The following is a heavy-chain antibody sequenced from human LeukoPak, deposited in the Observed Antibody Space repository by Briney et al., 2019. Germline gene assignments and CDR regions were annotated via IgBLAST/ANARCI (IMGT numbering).Heavy chain of an antibody. J-gene: IGHJ4*02. V-gene: IGHV1-69*05. Sequence: SVKVSCKASGYTFSSCAISWVRQAPGQGLEWMGGIIPIFGTAIYAQRFQGRVTITTDESTSTAYMERSSLRSEDTAVYYCARDRYYYDSSGSYYFDFWGQGTLVTVSS. CDR3: ARDRYYYDSSGSYYFDF. CDR2: IIPIFGTA. CDR1: GYTFSSCA. D-gene: IGHD3-22*01.